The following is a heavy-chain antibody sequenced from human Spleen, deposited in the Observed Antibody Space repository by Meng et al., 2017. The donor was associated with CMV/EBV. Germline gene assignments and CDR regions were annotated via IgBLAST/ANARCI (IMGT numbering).Heavy chain of an antibody. J-gene: IGHJ4*02. Sequence: ASVKVSCKASGYIFPGYYMFWVRQAPGQGLEWMGWINSNSGGTNYAQKFQGRVTMTRDTSISTAYMELSGLTSDDTAMYYCAGGGSAWHEILHWGQGTLVTVSS. CDR1: GYIFPGYY. V-gene: IGHV1-2*02. CDR2: INSNSGGT. D-gene: IGHD6-19*01. CDR3: AGGGSAWHEILH.